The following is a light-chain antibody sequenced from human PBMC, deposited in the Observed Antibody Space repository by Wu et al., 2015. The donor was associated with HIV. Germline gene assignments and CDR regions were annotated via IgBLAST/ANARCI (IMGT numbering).Light chain of an antibody. CDR2: DAS. CDR3: QKYNTAPWT. CDR1: QTVYNY. V-gene: IGKV3-11*01. Sequence: EIVLTQSPATLSLSPGERATLSCRASQTVYNYFAWYQQRPGQAPRLLIKDASNRASGIPDRFSGGGSGTDFTLTISSLEPEDVATYYCQKYNTAPWTFGQGTKVEMK. J-gene: IGKJ1*01.